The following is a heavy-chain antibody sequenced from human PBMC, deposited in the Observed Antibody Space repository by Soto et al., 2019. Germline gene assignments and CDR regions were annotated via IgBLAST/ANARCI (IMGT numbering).Heavy chain of an antibody. CDR1: GGSISSYY. CDR3: ARADYDFWSGYPYWFDP. Sequence: PSETLSLTCTVSGGSISSYYWSWIRQPPGKGLEWIGYIYYSGSTNYNPSLKSRVTISVDTSKNQFSLKLSSVTAADTAVYYCARADYDFWSGYPYWFDPWGQGTLVTV. D-gene: IGHD3-3*01. CDR2: IYYSGST. V-gene: IGHV4-59*01. J-gene: IGHJ5*02.